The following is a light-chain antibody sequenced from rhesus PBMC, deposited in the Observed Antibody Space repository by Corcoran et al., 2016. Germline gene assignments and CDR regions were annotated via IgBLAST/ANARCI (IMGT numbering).Light chain of an antibody. J-gene: IGKJ1*01. Sequence: REPASISCRSSQSLLHTDGRTYLYWYLQKPGQPPRLLIYRVSNRFSGVPDRFSGSGSGTDFTLKISRVKAEDVGVYYCMQALQTPPTFGQGTKVEIK. CDR1: QSLLHTDGRTY. CDR2: RVS. V-gene: IGKV2-70*01. CDR3: MQALQTPPT.